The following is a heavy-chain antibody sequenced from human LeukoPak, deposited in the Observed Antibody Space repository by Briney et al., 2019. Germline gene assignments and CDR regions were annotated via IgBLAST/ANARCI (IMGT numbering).Heavy chain of an antibody. Sequence: GGSLRLSCAASGFTFSSYGMHWVRQAPGKGLEWVAFIRYDGSNKYYADSVKGRFTISRDNSKNTLYLQMNSLRAEDTAVYYCARGGKYYDSKDAFDIWGQGTIVTVSS. V-gene: IGHV3-30*02. CDR2: IRYDGSNK. D-gene: IGHD3-22*01. CDR3: ARGGKYYDSKDAFDI. J-gene: IGHJ3*02. CDR1: GFTFSSYG.